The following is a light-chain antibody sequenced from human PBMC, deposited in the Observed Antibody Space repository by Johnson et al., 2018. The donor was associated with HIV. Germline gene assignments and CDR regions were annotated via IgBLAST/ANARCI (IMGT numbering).Light chain of an antibody. CDR1: SSNIGNNY. Sequence: VLTQPPSVSAAPGQKVTISCSGSSSNIGNNYVSWYQQLPGTAPKLLIYDNNKRPSGIPDRFSGSKSGTSATLGITGLQTGDEADYYCGTWDSSLSAHVFGTGTKVTVL. V-gene: IGLV1-51*01. CDR2: DNN. J-gene: IGLJ1*01. CDR3: GTWDSSLSAHV.